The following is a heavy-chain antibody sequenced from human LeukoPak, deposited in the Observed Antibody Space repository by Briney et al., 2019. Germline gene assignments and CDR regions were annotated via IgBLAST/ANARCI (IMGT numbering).Heavy chain of an antibody. J-gene: IGHJ6*02. D-gene: IGHD3-3*01. Sequence: SETLSLTCSVSGDSIRSGDSYWGWIRQDLRKGLEWIASIYYVGSPHYNPSLNSRRVTLSVDTTKNQFSLTLTSVTAADTAIYYCARLPITKRAMDVWGQGTTVTVSS. CDR1: GDSIRSGDSY. V-gene: IGHV4-39*01. CDR2: IYYVGSP. CDR3: ARLPITKRAMDV.